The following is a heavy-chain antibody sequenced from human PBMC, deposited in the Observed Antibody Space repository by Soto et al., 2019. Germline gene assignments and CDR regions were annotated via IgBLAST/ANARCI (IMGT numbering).Heavy chain of an antibody. CDR1: GGSISSGCYY. D-gene: IGHD3-16*01. Sequence: SETLSLTCTVSGGSISSGCYYWSWIRQHPGKGLEWIGYIYYSGSTYYNPSLKSRVTISVDTSKNQFSLKLSSVTAADTAVYYCARGPRGYYYYYMDVWGKGTTVTVSS. J-gene: IGHJ6*03. CDR2: IYYSGST. V-gene: IGHV4-31*03. CDR3: ARGPRGYYYYYMDV.